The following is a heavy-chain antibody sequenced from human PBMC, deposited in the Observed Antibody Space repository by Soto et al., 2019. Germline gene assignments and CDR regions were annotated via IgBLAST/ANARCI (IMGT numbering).Heavy chain of an antibody. CDR1: GFTFDDYA. CDR3: AKGADSSSWYFDY. Sequence: GGSLRLSCAASGFTFDDYAMHWVRQAPGKGLEWVSGISWNSGSIGYADSVKGRFTISRDNAKNSLYLQMNSLRAEDTALYYCAKGADSSSWYFDYWGQGTLVTVSS. CDR2: ISWNSGSI. V-gene: IGHV3-9*01. D-gene: IGHD6-13*01. J-gene: IGHJ4*02.